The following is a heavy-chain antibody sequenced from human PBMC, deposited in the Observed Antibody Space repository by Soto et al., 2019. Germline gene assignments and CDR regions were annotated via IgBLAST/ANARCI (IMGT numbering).Heavy chain of an antibody. D-gene: IGHD2-15*01. CDR1: GGTFSSYA. Sequence: SVKVSCKASGGTFSSYAISWVRQAPGQGLEWMGGIIPIFGTANYAQKFQGRVTITADESTSTAYMELSSLRSEDTAVYYCARSPLGYCSGGSCYEFGSNLLDPWGQGSLVIGSS. CDR2: IIPIFGTA. J-gene: IGHJ5*02. CDR3: ARSPLGYCSGGSCYEFGSNLLDP. V-gene: IGHV1-69*13.